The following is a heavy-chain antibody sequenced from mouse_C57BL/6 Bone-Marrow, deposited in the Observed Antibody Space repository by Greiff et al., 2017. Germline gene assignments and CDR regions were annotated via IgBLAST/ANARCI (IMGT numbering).Heavy chain of an antibody. CDR1: GFTFSDYY. J-gene: IGHJ3*01. D-gene: IGHD2-2*01. CDR3: ARQDGYDGAWFAY. Sequence: EVQLVESGGGLVQPGGSLKLSCAASGFTFSDYYMYWVRQTPEKRLEWVAYISNGGGSTYYPDTVKGRFTISRDNATNTLYLQMSRLKSEDTAMYYCARQDGYDGAWFAYWGQGTLVTVSA. CDR2: ISNGGGST. V-gene: IGHV5-12*01.